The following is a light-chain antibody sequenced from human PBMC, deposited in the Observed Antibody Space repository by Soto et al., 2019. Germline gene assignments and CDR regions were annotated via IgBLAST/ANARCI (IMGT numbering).Light chain of an antibody. CDR2: KAS. CDR3: QQSFNIPVT. J-gene: IGKJ5*01. V-gene: IGKV1-5*03. Sequence: DIQMTQSPSTLSASVGDRVTITCRASQSISSWLAWYQQKPGKAPKLLIYKASSLESGVPSRFSGSGSGTEFTLTISSLQPDDFATYYCQQSFNIPVTFGQGTRLEIK. CDR1: QSISSW.